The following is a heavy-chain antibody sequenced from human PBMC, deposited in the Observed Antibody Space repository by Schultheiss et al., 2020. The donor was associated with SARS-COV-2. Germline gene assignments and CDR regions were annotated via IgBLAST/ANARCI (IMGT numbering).Heavy chain of an antibody. Sequence: SVKVSCKASGGTFSSYAISWVRQAPGQGLEWMGGIIPIFGTANYAQKFQGRVTITADKSTSTAYMELSSLRSEDTAVYYCARESIVVVTATNYYYYYGMDVWGQGTTVTVSS. V-gene: IGHV1-69*06. D-gene: IGHD2-21*02. J-gene: IGHJ6*02. CDR2: IIPIFGTA. CDR3: ARESIVVVTATNYYYYYGMDV. CDR1: GGTFSSYA.